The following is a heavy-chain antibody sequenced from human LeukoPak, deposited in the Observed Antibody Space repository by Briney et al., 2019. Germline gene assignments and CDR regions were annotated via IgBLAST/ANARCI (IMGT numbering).Heavy chain of an antibody. J-gene: IGHJ4*02. Sequence: GGSLRLSCAASGFTLSTYTMTWARQAPGKGLEWISCIIGSGSSTYYADSVKGRFTISRDNFQNTLYLQMNSLRAEDTAVYYCAKGKRLLDYWGQGTLVTVSS. CDR2: IIGSGSST. CDR3: AKGKRLLDY. D-gene: IGHD6-25*01. CDR1: GFTLSTYT. V-gene: IGHV3-23*01.